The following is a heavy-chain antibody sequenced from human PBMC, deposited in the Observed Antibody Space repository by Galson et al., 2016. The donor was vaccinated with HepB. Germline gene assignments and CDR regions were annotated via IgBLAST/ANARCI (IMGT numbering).Heavy chain of an antibody. CDR1: GYTFATYD. J-gene: IGHJ5*02. D-gene: IGHD3-3*01. Sequence: QSGAEVKKPGESLRISCKASGYTFATYDINWVRQASGQGLEWMGWMNPKSGNTGYSQKFQGRITMSRDTSTSTAYMELRSLRSDDTAVYYCTRGGSGFLGPLDPWGQGTEVTVFS. V-gene: IGHV1-8*01. CDR2: MNPKSGNT. CDR3: TRGGSGFLGPLDP.